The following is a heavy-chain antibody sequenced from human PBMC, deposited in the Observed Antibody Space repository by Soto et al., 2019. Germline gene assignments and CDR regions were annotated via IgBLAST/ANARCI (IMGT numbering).Heavy chain of an antibody. V-gene: IGHV3-30*18. CDR2: ISYDGTNK. D-gene: IGHD4-17*01. CDR1: GFTFSTYG. CDR3: AKDLQAYGDYDYYCYGLDV. J-gene: IGHJ6*02. Sequence: QVPLVESGGGVVPPGTSLRLSCAASGFTFSTYGMHWVRQTPGKGLEWVALISYDGTNKYYADSVKGRFTISRDNSKNTLYLQMNSLSAEDTAVYYCAKDLQAYGDYDYYCYGLDVWGQGTTVSVSS.